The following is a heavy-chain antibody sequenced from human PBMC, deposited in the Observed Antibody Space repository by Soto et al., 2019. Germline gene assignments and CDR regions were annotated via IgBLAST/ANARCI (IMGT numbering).Heavy chain of an antibody. J-gene: IGHJ4*02. D-gene: IGHD2-15*01. V-gene: IGHV2-26*01. Sequence: GSGPTLVNPTETLTLTCTVSGFSLSNARMGVSWIRQPPGKALEWLAHIFSNDEKSYSTSLKSRLTISKDTSKSQVVLTMTNMDPVDIATYYCARTLGYCSGGSCYRDYFDYWGQGTLVTVS. CDR2: IFSNDEK. CDR1: GFSLSNARMG. CDR3: ARTLGYCSGGSCYRDYFDY.